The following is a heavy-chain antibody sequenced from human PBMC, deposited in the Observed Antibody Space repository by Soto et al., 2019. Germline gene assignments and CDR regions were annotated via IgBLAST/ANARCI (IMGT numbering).Heavy chain of an antibody. Sequence: GGSLRLSCAASGFTFSSYGMHWVRQAPGKGLEWVAVISYDGSNKYYADSVKGRFTISRDNSKNTLYLQMNSLRAEDTAVYYCAKFIADSSGWYPPTDYWGQGTLVTVSS. D-gene: IGHD6-19*01. V-gene: IGHV3-30*18. CDR3: AKFIADSSGWYPPTDY. CDR2: ISYDGSNK. CDR1: GFTFSSYG. J-gene: IGHJ4*02.